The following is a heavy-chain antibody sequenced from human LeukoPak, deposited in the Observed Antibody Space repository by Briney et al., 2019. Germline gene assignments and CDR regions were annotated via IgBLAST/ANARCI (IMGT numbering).Heavy chain of an antibody. J-gene: IGHJ4*02. D-gene: IGHD3-16*01. CDR2: ISSSGSTI. CDR3: ARSPLMIREGLFDY. V-gene: IGHV3-11*01. CDR1: GFTFSDYY. Sequence: GGSLRLSCAASGFTFSDYYVSWIRQAPGKGLEWVSYISSSGSTIYYADSVKGRFTISRDNAKNSLYLQMNSLRAEDTAVYYCARSPLMIREGLFDYWGQGTLVTVSS.